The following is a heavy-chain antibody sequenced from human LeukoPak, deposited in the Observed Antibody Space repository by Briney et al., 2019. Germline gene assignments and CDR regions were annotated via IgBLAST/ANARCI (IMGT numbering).Heavy chain of an antibody. CDR2: IYNSGST. J-gene: IGHJ4*02. D-gene: IGHD6-13*01. V-gene: IGHV4-59*01. Sequence: PSETLSLTCTVSGGSISSYYWSWIRQPPGKGLEWIGHIYNSGSTNYNPSLKSRVTISVDTSKNHFSLKLSSVTAADTAVYYCARAGIAAAPGDYWGKGTLVTVSS. CDR3: ARAGIAAAPGDY. CDR1: GGSISSYY.